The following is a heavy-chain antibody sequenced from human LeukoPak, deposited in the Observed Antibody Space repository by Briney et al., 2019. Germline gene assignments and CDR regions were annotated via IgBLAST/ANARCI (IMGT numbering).Heavy chain of an antibody. CDR2: MNPKRGNT. CDR1: GYTFSSYD. CDR3: AKSSGWDLDAFDI. Sequence: ASVKVSCEASGYTFSSYDINWVRQATGQGLEWMGWMNPKRGNTGYAHKFQGRVTITRNTSITTAYMELSSLRSEDTAVYYCAKSSGWDLDAFDIWGQGTMVTVSS. V-gene: IGHV1-8*03. D-gene: IGHD6-19*01. J-gene: IGHJ3*02.